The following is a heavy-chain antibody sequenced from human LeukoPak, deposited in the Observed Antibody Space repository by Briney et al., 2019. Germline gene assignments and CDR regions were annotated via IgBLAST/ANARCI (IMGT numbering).Heavy chain of an antibody. Sequence: ASVKVSCKVSGYTLTELSMHWVRQAPGKGLERMGGFDPEDGETIYAQKFQGRVTMTEDTSTDTAYMELSSLRSEDAAVYYCATVVSPMITFGGVIAAVNYYYYYGMDVWGQGTTVTVSS. D-gene: IGHD3-16*02. J-gene: IGHJ6*02. CDR1: GYTLTELS. CDR3: ATVVSPMITFGGVIAAVNYYYYYGMDV. CDR2: FDPEDGET. V-gene: IGHV1-24*01.